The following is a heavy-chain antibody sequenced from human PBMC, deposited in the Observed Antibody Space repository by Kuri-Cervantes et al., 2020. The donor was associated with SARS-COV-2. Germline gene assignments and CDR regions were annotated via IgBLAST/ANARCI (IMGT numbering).Heavy chain of an antibody. CDR3: ARGDPKPYDSRFVHAFDI. CDR1: GGSFSTYA. CDR2: IIPTFRKP. V-gene: IGHV1-69*13. J-gene: IGHJ3*02. Sequence: SVKVSCKVSGGSFSTYAITWVRQAPGQGPEWMGGIIPTFRKPNYAQKFQGRVTITADEPTTTAYMELSSLKSEDTAVYYCARGDPKPYDSRFVHAFDIWGQGTMVTVSS. D-gene: IGHD3-22*01.